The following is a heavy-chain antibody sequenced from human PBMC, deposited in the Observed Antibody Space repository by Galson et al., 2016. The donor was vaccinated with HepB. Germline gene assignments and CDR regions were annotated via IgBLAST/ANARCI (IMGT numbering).Heavy chain of an antibody. D-gene: IGHD3-10*01. CDR3: AKSPLMFFGELLGYFQH. CDR2: ISYDASKK. CDR1: GFTFGSYG. Sequence: SLRLSCAVSGFTFGSYGMHWVRQAPGKGLEWVAVISYDASKKHYADSVTGRFTISRDKSKNTLYLQMNSLRAEDTAVYYCAKSPLMFFGELLGYFQHWGQGALGTVSS. J-gene: IGHJ1*01. V-gene: IGHV3-30*18.